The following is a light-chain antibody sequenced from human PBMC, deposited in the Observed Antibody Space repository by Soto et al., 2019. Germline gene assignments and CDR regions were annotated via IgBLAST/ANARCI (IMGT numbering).Light chain of an antibody. V-gene: IGKV3-11*01. Sequence: EIVLTQSPATLSLSPGERATLSCRASQSVSSYLAWYQQKPGQAPRLLIYDASNRATGIPARFSGSGSVTDFTLTISIQEPEDFAVYYCQQRSNSFTFGQGTKLEIK. CDR2: DAS. CDR3: QQRSNSFT. J-gene: IGKJ2*01. CDR1: QSVSSY.